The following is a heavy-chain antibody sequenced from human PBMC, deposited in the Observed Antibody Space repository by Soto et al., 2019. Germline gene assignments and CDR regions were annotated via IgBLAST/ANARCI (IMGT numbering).Heavy chain of an antibody. V-gene: IGHV3-9*01. D-gene: IGHD3-22*01. Sequence: EVQLVESGGGLLQPGRSLRLSCAASGFTFDDYAMHWVRQAPGKGLERVSGISWNSGSIGYADSVKGRFTISRDNAKNSLYLQMNSLRAEDTALYYCAKDSHLYYDTTGAFDYWGQGTLVTVSS. CDR2: ISWNSGSI. CDR3: AKDSHLYYDTTGAFDY. J-gene: IGHJ4*02. CDR1: GFTFDDYA.